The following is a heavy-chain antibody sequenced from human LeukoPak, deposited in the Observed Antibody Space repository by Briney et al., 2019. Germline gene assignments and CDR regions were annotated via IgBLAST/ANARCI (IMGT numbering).Heavy chain of an antibody. J-gene: IGHJ4*02. Sequence: SVKVSCKASGRTFSGYTMNWVRQAPGQGLAWMGMINPINGGPNYAQQFQSRLTISRDKSKTAAYWELNRLTSEDTALSYCERGVTGYYDFWSGYYLESGGQGTLVTASS. D-gene: IGHD3-3*01. V-gene: IGHV1-69*08. CDR3: ERGVTGYYDFWSGYYLES. CDR2: INPINGGP. CDR1: GRTFSGYT.